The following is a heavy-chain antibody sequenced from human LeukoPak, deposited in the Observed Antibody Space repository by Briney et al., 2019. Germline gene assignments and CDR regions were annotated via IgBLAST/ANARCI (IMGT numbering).Heavy chain of an antibody. D-gene: IGHD6-6*01. Sequence: GGSLRLSCAASGFTFSNAWMSWVRQAPGKGLEWVSAISGSGGSTYYADSVKGRFTISRDNSKNTLYLQMNSLRAEDTAVYYCAKDREAVSSSYAFDIWGQGTMVTVSS. CDR2: ISGSGGST. J-gene: IGHJ3*02. V-gene: IGHV3-23*01. CDR3: AKDREAVSSSYAFDI. CDR1: GFTFSNAW.